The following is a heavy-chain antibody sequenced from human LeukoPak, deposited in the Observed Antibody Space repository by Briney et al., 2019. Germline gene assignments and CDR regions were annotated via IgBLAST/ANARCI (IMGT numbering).Heavy chain of an antibody. J-gene: IGHJ4*02. V-gene: IGHV1-69*04. D-gene: IGHD6-13*01. CDR3: AREDVAGIAAAPLDY. CDR1: GGTFSSYA. Sequence: GASVKVSCKASGGTFSSYAISWVRQAPGQGLEWMGRIIPILGIANYAQKFQGRVTITADKSTSTAYMELSSLRSEDTAVYYCAREDVAGIAAAPLDYWGQGTLVTVSS. CDR2: IIPILGIA.